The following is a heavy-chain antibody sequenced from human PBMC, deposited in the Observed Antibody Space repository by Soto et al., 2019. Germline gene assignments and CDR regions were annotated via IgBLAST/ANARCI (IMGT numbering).Heavy chain of an antibody. D-gene: IGHD3-16*01. CDR3: AREGDSDFDS. CDR2: IYSSGNT. J-gene: IGHJ4*02. CDR1: GGSVSSGSNY. Sequence: QVQLQESGPGLLKPSETLSLTCTVSGGSVSSGSNYWSWIRQPPGKALEWVGYIYSSGNTNYNPSLKRRFTISLDTSKNPFSLSLSSVTAADTAVYSCAREGDSDFDSWGQGTLVTVSS. V-gene: IGHV4-61*01.